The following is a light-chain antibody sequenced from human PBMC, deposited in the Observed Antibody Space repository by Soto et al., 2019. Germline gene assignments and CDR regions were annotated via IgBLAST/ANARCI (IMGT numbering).Light chain of an antibody. CDR3: QQYGTPLFK. Sequence: IVLTQSPGTLSLSPGERATLSCGASQSVTNNFLAWYQQKPGQAPRLLIYGASSRATGVPDRFSGSGSGTDLTIKISRLETGDVEVYYCQQYGTPLFKFGPGTKVHIK. CDR2: GAS. V-gene: IGKV3-20*01. J-gene: IGKJ3*01. CDR1: QSVTNNF.